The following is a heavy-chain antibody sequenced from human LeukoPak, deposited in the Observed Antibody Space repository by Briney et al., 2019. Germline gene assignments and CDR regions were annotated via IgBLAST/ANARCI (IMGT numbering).Heavy chain of an antibody. J-gene: IGHJ5*02. Sequence: PSQTLSLTCTVSGGSISSGGYYWSWIRQHPGKGLEWIGYIYYSGSTYYNPSLKSRVTISVDTSKNQFSLKLSSVTAADTAVYYCAREIGHEVYCSGGRCSNHWGQGTLVTVSS. V-gene: IGHV4-31*03. D-gene: IGHD2-15*01. CDR3: AREIGHEVYCSGGRCSNH. CDR2: IYYSGST. CDR1: GGSISSGGYY.